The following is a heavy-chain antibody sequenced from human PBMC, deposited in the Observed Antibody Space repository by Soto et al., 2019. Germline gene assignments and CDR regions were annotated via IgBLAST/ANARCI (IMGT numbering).Heavy chain of an antibody. CDR3: ARDREYSHSWSGDQYEGPYGMDV. CDR1: GGTFNSYY. J-gene: IGHJ6*02. D-gene: IGHD3-3*02. Sequence: SETLSLTCAVHGGTFNSYYCTWIWQAPGQGLALIGGIDHRGRTNYNSSLKSRVSISVDTPKNQLSLILLTVTAAGTGVYSCARDREYSHSWSGDQYEGPYGMDVWGQGTTVTVSS. V-gene: IGHV4-34*08. CDR2: IDHRGRT.